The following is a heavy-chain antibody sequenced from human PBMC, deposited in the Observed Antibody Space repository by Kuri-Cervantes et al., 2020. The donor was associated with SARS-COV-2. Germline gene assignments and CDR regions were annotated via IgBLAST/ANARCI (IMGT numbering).Heavy chain of an antibody. Sequence: SETLSLTCTVSGGSISSYYWSWIRQPPGKGLEWIGYIYYSGTTNYNPSLKSRVTISVDTSKSHFSLKVNSVTAADTAVYYGARSTRWSGPLDYWGQGTLVTVSS. V-gene: IGHV4-59*01. CDR2: IYYSGTT. D-gene: IGHD3-3*01. CDR1: GGSISSYY. J-gene: IGHJ4*02. CDR3: ARSTRWSGPLDY.